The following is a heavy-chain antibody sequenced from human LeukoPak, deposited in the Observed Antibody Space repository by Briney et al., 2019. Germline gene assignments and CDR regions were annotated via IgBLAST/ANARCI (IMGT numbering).Heavy chain of an antibody. CDR3: ARLYYRVKLFDY. D-gene: IGHD1-14*01. CDR2: IYYSGST. J-gene: IGHJ4*02. Sequence: SETLSLTCTVYGGSISSYYWSWIRQPPGKGLEWIGYIYYSGSTNYNPSLKSRVTISVDTSKNQFSLKLSSVTAADTAVYYCARLYYRVKLFDYWGQGTLVTVSS. V-gene: IGHV4-59*01. CDR1: GGSISSYY.